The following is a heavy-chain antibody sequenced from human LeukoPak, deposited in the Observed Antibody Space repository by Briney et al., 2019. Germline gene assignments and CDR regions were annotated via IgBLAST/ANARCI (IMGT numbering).Heavy chain of an antibody. D-gene: IGHD2-2*02. CDR2: IIPIFGTA. CDR3: AAGADIVVVPAAIREANYYYYMDV. J-gene: IGHJ6*03. Sequence: ASVKVSCKASGGTFSSYAISWVRQAPGQGLEWMGGIIPIFGTANYAQKFQGRVTITSDESTSTAYMELSSLRSEDTAVYYCAAGADIVVVPAAIREANYYYYMDVWGKGTTVTVSS. V-gene: IGHV1-69*01. CDR1: GGTFSSYA.